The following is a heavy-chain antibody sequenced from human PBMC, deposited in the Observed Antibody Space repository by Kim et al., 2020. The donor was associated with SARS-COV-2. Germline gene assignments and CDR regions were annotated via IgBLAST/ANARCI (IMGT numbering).Heavy chain of an antibody. CDR3: ASLRGGPYS. Sequence: GSTHYADSVQGRFTISRDDSKNTLYLQMNSLRAEDTAVYYCASLRGGPYSWGQGTLVTVSS. D-gene: IGHD2-21*01. CDR2: GST. J-gene: IGHJ4*02. V-gene: IGHV3-53*01.